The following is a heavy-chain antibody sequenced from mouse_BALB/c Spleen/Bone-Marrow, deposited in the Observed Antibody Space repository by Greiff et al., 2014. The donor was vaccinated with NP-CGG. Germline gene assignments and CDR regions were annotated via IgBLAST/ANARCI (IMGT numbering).Heavy chain of an antibody. J-gene: IGHJ4*01. Sequence: VQLKQSGPELVKPGASVKMSCKASGYTFTSYIMHWVEQKPGQGLEWIGYINPYNDGTKYNEKFKGRATLTSDKSSSTAYMELSSLTSEDSAVYYCARRWLPYAMDYWGQGTSVTVSS. CDR1: GYTFTSYI. CDR3: ARRWLPYAMDY. V-gene: IGHV1-14*01. D-gene: IGHD2-3*01. CDR2: INPYNDGT.